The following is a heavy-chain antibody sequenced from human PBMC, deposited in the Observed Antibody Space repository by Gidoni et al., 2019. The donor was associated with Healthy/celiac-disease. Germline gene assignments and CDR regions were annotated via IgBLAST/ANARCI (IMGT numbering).Heavy chain of an antibody. V-gene: IGHV4-38-2*02. J-gene: IGHJ4*02. CDR3: ARLGYCSSTSCYEVGPGPGYYFDY. CDR2: ISHSGST. D-gene: IGHD2-2*01. CDR1: GYSISSGYY. Sequence: QLQLQESGPGLEKPSETLSLTCTVSGYSISSGYYWGWIRQPPGKGLEWIGSISHSGSTYYNPSLKSRVTISVDTSKNQFSLKRSSVTAADTAVYYCARLGYCSSTSCYEVGPGPGYYFDYWGQGTLVTVSS.